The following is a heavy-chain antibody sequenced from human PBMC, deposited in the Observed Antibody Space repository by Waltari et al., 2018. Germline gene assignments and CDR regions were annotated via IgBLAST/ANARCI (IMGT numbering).Heavy chain of an antibody. Sequence: EVHLLESGGGLAQPGGSLRLSCAASGFNFFSYALRWVRQAPGKGLEWVSGISDSGVITKYADSVKGRFTVSRDNSKNTVFLQLNSLRAEDTAIYYCARHLYSIDYLELGNWGQGTLVTVSS. CDR3: ARHLYSIDYLELGN. J-gene: IGHJ4*02. CDR1: GFNFFSYA. V-gene: IGHV3-23*01. D-gene: IGHD3-22*01. CDR2: ISDSGVIT.